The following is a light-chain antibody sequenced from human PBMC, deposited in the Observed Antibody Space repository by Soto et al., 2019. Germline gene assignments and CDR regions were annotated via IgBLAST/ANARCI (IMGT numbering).Light chain of an antibody. Sequence: QSVLTQPASVSGSPGQSITISCTGTSSDVGGYNYVSWYQQHPGKAPKLMIYDVSNRPSGVSNRFSGSKSGNTASLTISGLPAEDEADSYCTPYTSSSTLYVVFGGGTKVTVL. J-gene: IGLJ2*01. CDR1: SSDVGGYNY. V-gene: IGLV2-14*01. CDR2: DVS. CDR3: TPYTSSSTLYVV.